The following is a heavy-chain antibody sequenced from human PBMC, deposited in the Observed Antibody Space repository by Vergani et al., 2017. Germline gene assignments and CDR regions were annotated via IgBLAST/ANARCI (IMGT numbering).Heavy chain of an antibody. D-gene: IGHD2-21*01. CDR3: TTKPRYCGDGSCYWLRDHHYYGMDV. CDR1: GSSSRNAW. CDR2: IKSTFDRGTT. Sequence: VKLVEPGGGIVKPGGSLRLSCVASGSSSRNAWMNWVRRTPGKGLEWVGRIKSTFDRGTTDYAAAVKGRFTNSRDDSKNTLFVQMNGRITEDIGVYYFTTKPRYCGDGSCYWLRDHHYYGMDVWGQGTMVTVSS. V-gene: IGHV3-15*01. J-gene: IGHJ6*02.